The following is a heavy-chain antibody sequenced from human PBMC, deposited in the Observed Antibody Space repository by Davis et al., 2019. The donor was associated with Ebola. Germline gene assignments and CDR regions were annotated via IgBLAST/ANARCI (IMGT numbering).Heavy chain of an antibody. CDR2: ISSSSSYI. CDR3: ARDVEAAAGLPRDY. J-gene: IGHJ4*02. Sequence: PGGSLRLSCAASGFTFSSYSMNWVRQAPGKGLEWVSSISSSSSYIYYADSVKGRFTISRDNAKNSLYLQMNSLRAEDTAVYYCARDVEAAAGLPRDYWGQGTLVTVSS. V-gene: IGHV3-21*01. D-gene: IGHD6-13*01. CDR1: GFTFSSYS.